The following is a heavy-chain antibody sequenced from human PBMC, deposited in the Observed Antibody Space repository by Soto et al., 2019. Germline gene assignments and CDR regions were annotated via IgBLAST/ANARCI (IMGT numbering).Heavy chain of an antibody. CDR2: IIPIFGTA. CDR3: ARGGERADGSGSSTLYYYYYGMDV. J-gene: IGHJ6*02. CDR1: GGTFSSYA. Sequence: QVQLVQSGAEVKKPGSSVKVSCKASGGTFSSYAISWVRQAHGQGLEWMGGIIPIFGTANYAQKFQGRVTITADESTSTAYMELSSLRSEDTAVYYCARGGERADGSGSSTLYYYYYGMDVWGQGTTVTVSS. D-gene: IGHD3-10*01. V-gene: IGHV1-69*12.